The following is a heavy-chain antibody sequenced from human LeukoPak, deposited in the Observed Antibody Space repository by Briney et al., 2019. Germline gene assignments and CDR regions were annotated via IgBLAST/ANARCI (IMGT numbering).Heavy chain of an antibody. V-gene: IGHV3-21*01. CDR2: FTSSSSSI. J-gene: IGHJ4*02. Sequence: GGSLRLSCAASGFTFSAYTMSWLRQAPGKGLEWVSSFTSSSSSIYYADSVKGRFTISRDNAKNSLYLQLSSLGAEDTAVYYCARGWGSYYFDSWGQGTLVTVSS. D-gene: IGHD3-16*01. CDR1: GFTFSAYT. CDR3: ARGWGSYYFDS.